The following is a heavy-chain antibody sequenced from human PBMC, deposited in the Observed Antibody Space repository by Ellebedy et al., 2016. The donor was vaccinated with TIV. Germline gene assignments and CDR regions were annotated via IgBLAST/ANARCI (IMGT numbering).Heavy chain of an antibody. J-gene: IGHJ4*02. Sequence: PGGSLRLSCAASGFTFSSYGMHRVRQAPGKGLEWVAFIRYDGSNKYYADSVKGRFTISRDNSKNTLYLQMNSLRAEDTAVYYCAKEREPAVAADYWGRGTLVTVSS. CDR2: IRYDGSNK. CDR1: GFTFSSYG. V-gene: IGHV3-30*02. D-gene: IGHD6-19*01. CDR3: AKEREPAVAADY.